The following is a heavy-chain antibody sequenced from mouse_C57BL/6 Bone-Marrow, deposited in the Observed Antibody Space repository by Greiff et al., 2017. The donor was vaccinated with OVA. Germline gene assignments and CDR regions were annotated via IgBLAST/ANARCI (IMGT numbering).Heavy chain of an antibody. Sequence: QVQLQQSGAELAKPGASVKLSCKASGYTFTSYWMHWVKQRPGQGLEWIGYINPSSGYTKYNQKFKDKATLTADKSSSTAYMQLRSLTKEVTAVYIRAKEIGLDHWGQGTTLTVSS. J-gene: IGHJ2*01. CDR2: INPSSGYT. CDR1: GYTFTSYW. CDR3: AKEIGLDH. D-gene: IGHD2-14*01. V-gene: IGHV1-7*01.